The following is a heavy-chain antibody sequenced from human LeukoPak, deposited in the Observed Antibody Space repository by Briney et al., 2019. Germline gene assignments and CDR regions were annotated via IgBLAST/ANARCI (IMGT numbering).Heavy chain of an antibody. Sequence: GGSLRLSCAASGFTFYSYAMTWVRQAPGKGLEWVSVISGSSSRTLYADSVKGRFTISRDNSKNTLYLQMHSLGAEDTALYYCAKGYYDTSGPTHFFDYWGQGTLVTVSS. CDR2: ISGSSSRT. V-gene: IGHV3-23*01. D-gene: IGHD3-22*01. J-gene: IGHJ4*02. CDR1: GFTFYSYA. CDR3: AKGYYDTSGPTHFFDY.